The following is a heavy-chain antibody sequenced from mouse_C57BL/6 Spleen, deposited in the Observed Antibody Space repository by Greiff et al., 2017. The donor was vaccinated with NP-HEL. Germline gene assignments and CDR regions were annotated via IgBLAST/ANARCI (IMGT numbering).Heavy chain of an antibody. V-gene: IGHV1-64*01. CDR2: IHPNSGST. J-gene: IGHJ1*03. CDR1: GYTFTSYW. D-gene: IGHD1-1*01. CDR3: ARGITTVVATRYFDV. Sequence: QVQLKQSGAELVKPGASVKLSCKASGYTFTSYWMHWVKQRPGQGLEWIGMIHPNSGSTNYNEKFKSKATLTVDKSSSTAYMQLSSLTSEDSAVYYCARGITTVVATRYFDVWGTGTTVTVSS.